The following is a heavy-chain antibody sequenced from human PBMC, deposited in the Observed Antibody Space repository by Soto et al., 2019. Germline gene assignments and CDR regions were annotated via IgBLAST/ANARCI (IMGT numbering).Heavy chain of an antibody. J-gene: IGHJ6*02. CDR3: ARTQCSGGSCYGYYGMDV. CDR1: GYSFTSYW. D-gene: IGHD2-15*01. Sequence: PGESLKISCKGSGYSFTSYWISWVRQMPGKGLEWMGRIDPSDSYTNYSPSFQGHVTISADKSISTAYLQWSSLKASDTAMYYCARTQCSGGSCYGYYGMDVWGQGTTVTVSS. V-gene: IGHV5-10-1*01. CDR2: IDPSDSYT.